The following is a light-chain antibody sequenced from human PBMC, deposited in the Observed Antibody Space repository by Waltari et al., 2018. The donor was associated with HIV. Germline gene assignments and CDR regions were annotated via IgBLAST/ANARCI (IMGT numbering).Light chain of an antibody. V-gene: IGKV1-33*01. CDR3: QQYDNLVT. CDR1: QDISNY. J-gene: IGKJ4*01. CDR2: DAS. Sequence: DIQMTQSPSSLSASIGDRVTITCQASQDISNYLNWYQQKPGKAPKLLIYDASSLETVVPSRFSGSGSGTDFTFTISSLQPEDIATYFCQQYDNLVTFGGGTKVEIK.